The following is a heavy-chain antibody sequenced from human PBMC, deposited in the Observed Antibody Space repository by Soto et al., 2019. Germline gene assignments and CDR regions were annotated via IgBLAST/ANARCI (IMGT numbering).Heavy chain of an antibody. V-gene: IGHV4-30-4*01. CDR1: GGSISSDDFY. CDR2: FFYSGST. Sequence: PSETLSLTCTVSGGSISSDDFYWSWIRQPPGQGLEWIGNFFYSGSTYYNPSLMSRVSISVDTSKNQFSLKLSSVTAADTAVYYCARHNGPLYVGYYYDMDVWGQGTTVTVSS. D-gene: IGHD3-16*01. CDR3: ARHNGPLYVGYYYDMDV. J-gene: IGHJ6*02.